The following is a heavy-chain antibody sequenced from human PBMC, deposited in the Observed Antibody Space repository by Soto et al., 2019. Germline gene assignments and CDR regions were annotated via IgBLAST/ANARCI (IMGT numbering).Heavy chain of an antibody. CDR2: IYYSGST. V-gene: IGHV4-31*03. Sequence: SETLSLTCPVSGGSISSGGYYWSWIRQHPGKGLEWIGYIYYSGSTYYNPSLKSRVTISVDTSKNQFSLKLSSVTAADTAVYYCARDSYCGGGSCYSPLDYWGQGTLVTVSS. D-gene: IGHD2-15*01. CDR3: ARDSYCGGGSCYSPLDY. CDR1: GGSISSGGYY. J-gene: IGHJ4*02.